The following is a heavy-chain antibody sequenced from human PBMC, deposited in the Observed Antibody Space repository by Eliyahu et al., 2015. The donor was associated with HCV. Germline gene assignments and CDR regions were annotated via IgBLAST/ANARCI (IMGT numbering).Heavy chain of an antibody. J-gene: IGHJ3*02. CDR1: GGSISSSSYY. CDR3: ARRTTIAVAGTGGLDAFDI. Sequence: QLQLQESGPGLVKPSETLSLTCTVSGGSISSSSYYWGWIRQPPGKGLEWIGSIYYSGSTYYNPSLKSRVTISVDTSKNQFSLKLSSVTAADTAVYYCARRTTIAVAGTGGLDAFDIWGQGTMVTVSS. D-gene: IGHD6-19*01. V-gene: IGHV4-39*01. CDR2: IYYSGST.